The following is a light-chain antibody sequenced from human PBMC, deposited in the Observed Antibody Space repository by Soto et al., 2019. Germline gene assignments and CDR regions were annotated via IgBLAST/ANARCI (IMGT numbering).Light chain of an antibody. Sequence: VLTQPPSVSGAPGQRVTISCTGSSSNIGAGYDVHWYQQLPRTAPKLLIYNNINRPSGVPDRFSGSRSGTAASLTISGLQTEDEADYFCFSFTTDWTHVFGNGTKVTVL. CDR1: SSNIGAGYD. J-gene: IGLJ1*01. V-gene: IGLV1-40*01. CDR3: FSFTTDWTHV. CDR2: NNI.